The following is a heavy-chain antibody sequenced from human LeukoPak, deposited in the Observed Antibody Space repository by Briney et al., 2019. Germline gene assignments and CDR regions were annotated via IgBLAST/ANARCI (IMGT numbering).Heavy chain of an antibody. CDR2: IYHSGST. CDR3: ARHRLGYSSSSLLFDY. CDR1: GGSISSYY. D-gene: IGHD6-6*01. Sequence: SEALSLTCTVSGGSISSYYWSWIRQPPGKGLEWIGYIYHSGSTYYNPSLKSRVTISVDTSKNQFSLKLSSVTAADTAVYYCARHRLGYSSSSLLFDYWGQGTLVTVSS. J-gene: IGHJ4*02. V-gene: IGHV4-59*04.